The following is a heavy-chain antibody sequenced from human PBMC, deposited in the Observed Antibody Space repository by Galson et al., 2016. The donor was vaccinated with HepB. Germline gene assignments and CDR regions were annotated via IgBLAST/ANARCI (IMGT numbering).Heavy chain of an antibody. CDR2: ISYDGNNR. CDR3: ARDRGLLHYYYGMDV. J-gene: IGHJ6*02. D-gene: IGHD4-17*01. CDR1: GFTFRSYW. V-gene: IGHV3-33*01. Sequence: SLRLSCAASGFTFRSYWMSWVRQAPGKGLEWVAVISYDGNNRHYADAVKGRFTISRDSSTNTVYLQMNSLRADDTAVYFCARDRGLLHYYYGMDVWGQGTLVTVSS.